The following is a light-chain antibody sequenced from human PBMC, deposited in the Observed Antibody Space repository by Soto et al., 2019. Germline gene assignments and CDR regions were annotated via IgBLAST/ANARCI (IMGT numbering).Light chain of an antibody. J-gene: IGKJ5*01. V-gene: IGKV1-33*01. Sequence: DIQITQSPSTLSASVGDRVTITCRASQSISIWLAWYQQKPGTAPNLLIYDASNLETGVPSRFSGSGSGTDFSFSISSLQPEDIATYYCQQYENLVTFGQGTRLEIK. CDR1: QSISIW. CDR2: DAS. CDR3: QQYENLVT.